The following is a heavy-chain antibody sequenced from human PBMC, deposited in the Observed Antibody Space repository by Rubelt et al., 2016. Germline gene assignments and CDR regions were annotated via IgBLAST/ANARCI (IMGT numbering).Heavy chain of an antibody. CDR1: GFSFSDYA. V-gene: IGHV3-64D*06. J-gene: IGHJ4*02. D-gene: IGHD2-21*01. Sequence: EVQLVESGGGLVQPGGSLRPSCSASGFSFSDYAMHWVRQAPGRGQEYVSAISNKGDRTYYADSVKGRFTISRDNSKSTLDLQMSRLRPEDTAVDHCVMGYFVDYWGQGTLLTVSS. CDR3: VMGYFVDY. CDR2: ISNKGDRT.